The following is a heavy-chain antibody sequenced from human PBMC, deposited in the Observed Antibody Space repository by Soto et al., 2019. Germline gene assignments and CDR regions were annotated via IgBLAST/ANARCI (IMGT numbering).Heavy chain of an antibody. Sequence: QPGGSLRLSCAASGFTFSSYALHWVRQAPGKGLEWVALISYDGSNKYYADSVKGRFTLPRDNSKNTLYLQMNSLRPDDTAVYYCARDLSDSSSWYDDYYYYYGMDVWGQGPTVTVSS. CDR1: GFTFSSYA. CDR3: ARDLSDSSSWYDDYYYYYGMDV. CDR2: ISYDGSNK. J-gene: IGHJ6*02. D-gene: IGHD6-13*01. V-gene: IGHV3-30-3*01.